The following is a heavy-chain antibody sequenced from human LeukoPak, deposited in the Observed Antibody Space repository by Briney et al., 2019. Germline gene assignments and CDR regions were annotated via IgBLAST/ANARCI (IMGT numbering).Heavy chain of an antibody. J-gene: IGHJ3*02. CDR2: INSDGSST. Sequence: PGGSLRLSCATSGFTFTTYWMHWVRHAPGKGLVWVSRINSDGSSTGYADSAKVRFTIPRDNAKNTLYLQMNSLRAEDTAVDHCVRVSRSSDNSGYRHYDIWGQGTMVTVSS. V-gene: IGHV3-74*01. D-gene: IGHD3-22*01. CDR3: VRVSRSSDNSGYRHYDI. CDR1: GFTFTTYW.